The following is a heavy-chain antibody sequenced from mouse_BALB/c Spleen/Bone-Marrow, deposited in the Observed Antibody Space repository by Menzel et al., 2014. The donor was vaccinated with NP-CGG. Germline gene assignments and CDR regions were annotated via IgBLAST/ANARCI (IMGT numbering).Heavy chain of an antibody. J-gene: IGHJ4*01. V-gene: IGHV2-9*02. D-gene: IGHD2-4*01. CDR1: GFSLTSYG. Sequence: VNVVESGPGLVAPSQSLSITCTVSGFSLTSYGVHWVRQPPGKGLEWLGVIWAGGSTNYNSALMSRQSISKDDSKSQVFLKMNSLQTDDTAMYYCARVDYDDYYAMDYWGQGTSVTVSS. CDR2: IWAGGST. CDR3: ARVDYDDYYAMDY.